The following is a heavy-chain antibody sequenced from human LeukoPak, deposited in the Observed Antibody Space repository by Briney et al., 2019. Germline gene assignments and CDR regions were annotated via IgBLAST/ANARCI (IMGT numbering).Heavy chain of an antibody. D-gene: IGHD4-17*01. CDR1: GYTFTSYD. CDR2: MNPNSGNT. Sequence: GSVKVSCKASGYTFTSYDINWVRQATGQGPEWMGWMNPNSGNTGYAQKFQGRVTMTRNTSISTAYMELSSRRSEDTAVYYCARGLYGDYLTDNWFDPWGQGTLVTVSS. J-gene: IGHJ5*02. V-gene: IGHV1-8*01. CDR3: ARGLYGDYLTDNWFDP.